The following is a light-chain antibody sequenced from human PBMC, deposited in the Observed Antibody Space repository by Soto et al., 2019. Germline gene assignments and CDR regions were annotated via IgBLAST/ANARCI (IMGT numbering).Light chain of an antibody. V-gene: IGKV1-8*01. CDR3: QQYYSYPRT. J-gene: IGKJ4*01. Sequence: AIRMTQSPSSLSASTGDRVTITCRASQGISSYLAWYQQKPGKAPKLLIYAASTLQSGVPSRFSGSGSGIDFTLTISCLQSEDFATYYCQQYYSYPRTFGGGTKVDIK. CDR2: AAS. CDR1: QGISSY.